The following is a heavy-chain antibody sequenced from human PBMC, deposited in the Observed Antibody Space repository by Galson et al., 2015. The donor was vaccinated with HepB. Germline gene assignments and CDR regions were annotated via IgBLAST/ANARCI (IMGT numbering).Heavy chain of an antibody. J-gene: IGHJ6*03. CDR1: GYTFTSYD. Sequence: SVKVSCKASGYTFTSYDINWVRQATGQGLEWMGWMNPNSGNTGYAQKFQGRVTMTRNTSISTAYMELSSLRSEDTAVYYCARWYVGITGTYHDYYYYMDVWGKGTTVTVSS. V-gene: IGHV1-8*01. D-gene: IGHD1-7*01. CDR2: MNPNSGNT. CDR3: ARWYVGITGTYHDYYYYMDV.